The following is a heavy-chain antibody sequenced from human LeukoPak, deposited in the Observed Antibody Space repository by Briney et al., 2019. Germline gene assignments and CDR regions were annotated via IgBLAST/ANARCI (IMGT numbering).Heavy chain of an antibody. Sequence: SETLSLTCTVSGRSITSDDYYWTWIRQPAGKGLEWIGYLSYTGGTHYSPSLKSRVTISVDTTKNQFSLNLTSVTAADTAVFFCAIIAASGARTADYWGQGTLVTVSS. CDR2: LSYTGGT. CDR1: GRSITSDDYY. J-gene: IGHJ4*02. CDR3: AIIAASGARTADY. V-gene: IGHV4-30-4*01. D-gene: IGHD6-13*01.